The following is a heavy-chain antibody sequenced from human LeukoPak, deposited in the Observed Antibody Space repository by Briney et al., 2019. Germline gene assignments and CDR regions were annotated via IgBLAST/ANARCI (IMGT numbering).Heavy chain of an antibody. D-gene: IGHD1-26*01. V-gene: IGHV4-59*08. CDR1: GGSISTYY. J-gene: IGHJ4*02. CDR2: IYYSGST. Sequence: PSETLSLTYTVSGGSISTYYWSWIRQPPGKGLEWIGYIYYSGSTNYNPSLRSRVTISVDTSKNQFSLRLSSVTAADTAVYFCARQIVGNTGLFDYWGQGTLVTVSS. CDR3: ARQIVGNTGLFDY.